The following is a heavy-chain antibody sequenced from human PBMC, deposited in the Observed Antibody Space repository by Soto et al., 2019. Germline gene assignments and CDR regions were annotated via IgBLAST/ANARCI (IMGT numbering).Heavy chain of an antibody. CDR3: ARDGPKGGYCSSTTCCTPRGYYGMDV. J-gene: IGHJ6*02. Sequence: SETLSLTCAVSGGSISSSNWWSWVRQPPGKGLEWIGEIYHSGSTNYNPSLKSRVTISVDKSKNQFSLKLTSATAADTAVYYFARDGPKGGYCSSTTCCTPRGYYGMDVWGQGTTVTVSS. D-gene: IGHD2-2*01. CDR1: GGSISSSNW. CDR2: IYHSGST. V-gene: IGHV4-4*02.